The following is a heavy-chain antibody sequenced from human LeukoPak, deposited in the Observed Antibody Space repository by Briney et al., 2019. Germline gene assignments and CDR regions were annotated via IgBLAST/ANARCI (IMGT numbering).Heavy chain of an antibody. CDR2: IAYDGSSQ. D-gene: IGHD2-2*01. CDR1: GFTFSSYG. V-gene: IGHV3-30*18. CDR3: VKEGTPRSCTWYDS. Sequence: GGSLRLSCAASGFTFSSYGMHWVRQAPGKGLEWVAVIAYDGSSQFYAESVKGRFVISRDNSKSILFLQMNSLRDEDTAVYYCVKEGTPRSCTWYDSWGQGTLVTVSS. J-gene: IGHJ5*01.